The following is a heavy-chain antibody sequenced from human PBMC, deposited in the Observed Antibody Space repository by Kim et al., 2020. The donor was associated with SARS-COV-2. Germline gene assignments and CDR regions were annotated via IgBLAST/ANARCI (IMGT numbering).Heavy chain of an antibody. CDR2: INYSGRT. J-gene: IGHJ5*01. CDR1: GVSFKTFY. D-gene: IGHD3-22*01. CDR3: ARLIAPNYFDGSAYYGTFDS. Sequence: SETLSLTCTVSGVSFKTFYWSWIRQPPGKGLEYIGYINYSGRTKYNPSLTGRATIFVDVSQSQFSLKLSSVTAADTAVYYCARLIAPNYFDGSAYYGTFDSWGHGSLVTVSS. V-gene: IGHV4-59*08.